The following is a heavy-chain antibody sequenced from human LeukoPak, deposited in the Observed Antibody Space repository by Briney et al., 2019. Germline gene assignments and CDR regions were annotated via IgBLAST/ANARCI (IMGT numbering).Heavy chain of an antibody. Sequence: SETVSLTCTVSGGSISSSIYYWGWIRQPPGKGLEWIGSIYYSGSTYYNPSLKSRVTISVDTSKNQFSLKLTSVTAADTAVYYCARSSGWSNYYYYGMDVWGQGTTVTVSS. D-gene: IGHD6-19*01. CDR1: GGSISSSIYY. CDR3: ARSSGWSNYYYYGMDV. CDR2: IYYSGST. V-gene: IGHV4-39*01. J-gene: IGHJ6*02.